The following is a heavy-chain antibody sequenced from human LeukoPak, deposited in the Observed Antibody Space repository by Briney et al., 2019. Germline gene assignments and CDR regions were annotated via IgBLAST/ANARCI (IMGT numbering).Heavy chain of an antibody. Sequence: PGGSLRLSCAASGFTFSSYEMNWVRQAPGKGLEWVAVISYDGSNKYYADSVKGRFTISRDNSKNTLYLQMNSLRAEDTAVYYCARVRIKVAGDDAFDIWGQGTMVTVSS. D-gene: IGHD1-14*01. V-gene: IGHV3-30*04. CDR2: ISYDGSNK. CDR3: ARVRIKVAGDDAFDI. J-gene: IGHJ3*02. CDR1: GFTFSSYE.